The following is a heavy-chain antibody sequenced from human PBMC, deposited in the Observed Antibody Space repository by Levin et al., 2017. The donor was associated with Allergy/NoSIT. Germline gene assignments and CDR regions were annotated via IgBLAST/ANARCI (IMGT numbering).Heavy chain of an antibody. CDR1: GFTFSSYA. D-gene: IGHD6-13*01. V-gene: IGHV3-23*01. Sequence: GGSLRLSCAASGFTFSSYAMRWVRQAPGKGLEWVSAISGSGGSTYYADSVKGRFTISRDNSKNTLYLQMNSLRAEDTAVYYCAKEGGRAEAAAGGFGYYYYGMDVWGQGTTVTVSS. CDR2: ISGSGGST. J-gene: IGHJ6*02. CDR3: AKEGGRAEAAAGGFGYYYYGMDV.